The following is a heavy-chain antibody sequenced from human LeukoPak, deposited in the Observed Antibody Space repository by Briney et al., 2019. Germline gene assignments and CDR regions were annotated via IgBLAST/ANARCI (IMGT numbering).Heavy chain of an antibody. D-gene: IGHD3-3*02. CDR3: ARWHFWSGYFDY. V-gene: IGHV3-33*01. CDR1: GFTFSSYG. J-gene: IGHJ4*02. Sequence: GGSLRLSCAASGFTFSSYGMHWVRQAPGKGLEWVAVIWYDGSNKYYADSVKGRFTISRDNSKNTLYLQMNSLRAEDTAVYYCARWHFWSGYFDYWGQGTLVTVSS. CDR2: IWYDGSNK.